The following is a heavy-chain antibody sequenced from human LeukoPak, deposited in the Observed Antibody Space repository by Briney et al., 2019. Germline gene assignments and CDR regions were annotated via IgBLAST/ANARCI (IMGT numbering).Heavy chain of an antibody. CDR3: ARDRAAVAPFDY. D-gene: IGHD6-19*01. V-gene: IGHV3-21*01. CDR1: GFTFSSYS. J-gene: IGHJ4*02. Sequence: GGSLRLSCAASGFTFSSYSMNWVRQAPGKGLEWVSSISSSSSYIYYADSVKGRFTISRDNAKNSLYLRMNSLRAEDTAVYYCARDRAAVAPFDYWGQGTLVTVSS. CDR2: ISSSSSYI.